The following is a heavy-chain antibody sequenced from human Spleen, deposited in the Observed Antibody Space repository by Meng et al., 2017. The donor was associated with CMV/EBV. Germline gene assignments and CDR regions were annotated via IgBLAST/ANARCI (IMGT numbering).Heavy chain of an antibody. J-gene: IGHJ4*02. D-gene: IGHD3-10*01. Sequence: HVPVPQWGAGLWKPSDTLSLTCAVYCGSFSGYYWSGIRQPPGKGLEWIGEINHSGSTNYNPSLKSRVTISVDTSKNQFSLKLSSVTAADTAVYYCCSRRFGEWGYWGQGTLVTVSS. CDR1: CGSFSGYY. CDR2: INHSGST. CDR3: CSRRFGEWGY. V-gene: IGHV4-34*01.